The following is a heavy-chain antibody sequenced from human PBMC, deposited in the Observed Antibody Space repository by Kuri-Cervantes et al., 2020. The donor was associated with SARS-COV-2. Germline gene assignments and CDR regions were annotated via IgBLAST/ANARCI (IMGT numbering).Heavy chain of an antibody. Sequence: SVKVSCKASGGTFSSYAISWVRQAPGQGLEWMGGIIPIFGTANYAQKFQGRVTITADESTSTAYMELSSLRSEDTAVYYCARANIYELERPKRSDYYGMDVWGQGTTVTVSS. J-gene: IGHJ6*02. CDR3: ARANIYELERPKRSDYYGMDV. CDR2: IIPIFGTA. D-gene: IGHD1-1*01. CDR1: GGTFSSYA. V-gene: IGHV1-69*13.